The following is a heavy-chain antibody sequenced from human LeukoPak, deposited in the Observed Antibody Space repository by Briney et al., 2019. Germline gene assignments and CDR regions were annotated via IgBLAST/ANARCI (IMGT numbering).Heavy chain of an antibody. D-gene: IGHD2-8*02. CDR2: INPTGTST. CDR1: GYTFTNYY. Sequence: ASVKVSFKASGYTFTNYYMHWVRQAPGQGLEWMGLINPTGTSTNYAQKFRGRVTMTRDTSTTTVYMELSSLRSEDTAVYYCAREESGGYFDYWGQGTLVTVSS. V-gene: IGHV1-46*01. J-gene: IGHJ4*02. CDR3: AREESGGYFDY.